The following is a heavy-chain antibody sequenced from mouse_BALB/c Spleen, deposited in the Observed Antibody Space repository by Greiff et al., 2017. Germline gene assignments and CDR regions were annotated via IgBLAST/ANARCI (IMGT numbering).Heavy chain of an antibody. V-gene: IGHV1-87*01. Sequence: QVQLQQSGAELARPGASVKLSCKASGYTFTSYWMQWVKQRPGQGLEWIGAIYPGDGDTRYTQKFKGKATLTADKSSSTAYMQLSSLASEDSAVYYCARGGENYFDYWGQGTTLTVSS. J-gene: IGHJ2*01. CDR1: GYTFTSYW. CDR2: IYPGDGDT. CDR3: ARGGENYFDY.